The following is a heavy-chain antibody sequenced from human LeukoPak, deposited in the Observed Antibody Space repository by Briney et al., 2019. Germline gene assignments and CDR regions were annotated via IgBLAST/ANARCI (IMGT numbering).Heavy chain of an antibody. V-gene: IGHV3-23*01. CDR3: AKTPDYYGSGSSSYIDC. CDR1: GFTFSSYA. J-gene: IGHJ4*02. Sequence: GGSLRLSCAAAGFTFSSYAMSWVRQAPGKGLEWVSAISGSGGGTYYANSVKGRFTISRDNSRDTLYLQMNSLRAEDTALYFCAKTPDYYGSGSSSYIDCWGQGTLVSVSS. D-gene: IGHD3-10*01. CDR2: ISGSGGGT.